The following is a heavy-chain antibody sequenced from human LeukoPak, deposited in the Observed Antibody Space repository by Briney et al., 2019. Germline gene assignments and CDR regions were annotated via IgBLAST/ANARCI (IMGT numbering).Heavy chain of an antibody. CDR1: GGSISSYY. Sequence: SETLSLTCTVSGGSISSYYWSWIRQPPGKGLEWIGYIYYSGSTNYNPSLKSRVTISVDTSKNQFSLKLSSVTAADTAVYYCARGTTVTTPPRYYYGMDVWGQGTTVTVSS. CDR3: ARGTTVTTPPRYYYGMDV. V-gene: IGHV4-59*01. CDR2: IYYSGST. J-gene: IGHJ6*02. D-gene: IGHD4-17*01.